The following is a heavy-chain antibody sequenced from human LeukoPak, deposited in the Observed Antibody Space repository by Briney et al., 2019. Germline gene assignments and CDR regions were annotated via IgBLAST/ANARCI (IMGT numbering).Heavy chain of an antibody. CDR2: IYYSGST. CDR3: AREYYDFFGGYYYMDV. J-gene: IGHJ6*03. V-gene: IGHV4-39*07. Sequence: PSETLSLTCTVSGGSISSGDYYWSWIRQPPGKGLEWIGSIYYSGSTYYNPSLKSRVTISVDTSKNQFSLKLSSVTAADTAVYYCAREYYDFFGGYYYMDVWGKGTTVTVSS. CDR1: GGSISSGDYY. D-gene: IGHD3-3*01.